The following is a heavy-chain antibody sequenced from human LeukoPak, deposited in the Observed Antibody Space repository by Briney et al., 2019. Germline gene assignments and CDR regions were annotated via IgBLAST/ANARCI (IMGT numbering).Heavy chain of an antibody. CDR3: AIKLRFLGGWFDP. D-gene: IGHD3-3*01. J-gene: IGHJ5*02. CDR1: GGSISSGGYS. V-gene: IGHV4-30-2*01. CDR2: IYHSGST. Sequence: PSETLSLTCAVSGGSISSGGYSWSWIRQPPGKGLEWIGYIYHSGSTYYNPSLKSRVTISVDRSKNQFSLKLSSVTAADTAVYYCAIKLRFLGGWFDPWGQGTLVTVSS.